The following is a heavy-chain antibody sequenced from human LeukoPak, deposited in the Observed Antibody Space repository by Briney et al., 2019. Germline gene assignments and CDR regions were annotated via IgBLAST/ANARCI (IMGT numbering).Heavy chain of an antibody. Sequence: GGSLRPSCAASGFTFSNYNMDWVRQAPGKGLEWVSSISDSGSNVYYADSVKGRFTISRDNAKNSLFLQMNSLRAEDTAVYYCAKEGRSSTPGYWGQGTLVTVSS. J-gene: IGHJ4*02. CDR2: ISDSGSNV. CDR3: AKEGRSSTPGY. CDR1: GFTFSNYN. V-gene: IGHV3-21*01. D-gene: IGHD6-6*01.